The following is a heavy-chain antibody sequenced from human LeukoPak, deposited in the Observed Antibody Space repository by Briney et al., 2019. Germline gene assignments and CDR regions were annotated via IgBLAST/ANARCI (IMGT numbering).Heavy chain of an antibody. Sequence: GGSLRLSCAASGFTFSSYGMHWVRQAPGKGLEWVAVISYDGSNKYYADSVKGRFTISRDNSKNTLYLQMNSLRAEDTAVYYCAKEAPGIVATIVYYYYYYMGVWGKGTTVTVSS. D-gene: IGHD5-12*01. CDR3: AKEAPGIVATIVYYYYYYMGV. V-gene: IGHV3-30*18. J-gene: IGHJ6*03. CDR2: ISYDGSNK. CDR1: GFTFSSYG.